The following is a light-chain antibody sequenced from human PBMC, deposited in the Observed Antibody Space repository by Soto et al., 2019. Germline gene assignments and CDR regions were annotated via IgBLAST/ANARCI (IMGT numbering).Light chain of an antibody. V-gene: IGKV1-5*01. CDR1: QSVRSW. CDR2: DAS. J-gene: IGKJ2*01. CDR3: QQYNSYSYT. Sequence: DIQMTQSPATLSASVGDRVTITCRASQSVRSWLAWYQQKPGTAPKLLIFDASRLESGVPSRFSGSGSGTEFTLTISSLQPDDFATYYCQQYNSYSYTFGQGTKLEIK.